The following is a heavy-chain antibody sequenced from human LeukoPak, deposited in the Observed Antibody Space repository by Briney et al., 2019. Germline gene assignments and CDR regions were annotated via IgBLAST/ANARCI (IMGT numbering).Heavy chain of an antibody. CDR1: GFTFSHYN. J-gene: IGHJ4*02. CDR2: ISGSTGYI. CDR3: ARDRSSDWHFDF. D-gene: IGHD6-19*01. V-gene: IGHV3-21*01. Sequence: AGGSLRLSCAASGFTFSHYNMNWVRQAPGKGLEWVSSISGSTGYIYYADSAKGRFTISRDNAENSLFLQMNSLRAEDTAVYYCARDRSSDWHFDFWGPGTPVTVSS.